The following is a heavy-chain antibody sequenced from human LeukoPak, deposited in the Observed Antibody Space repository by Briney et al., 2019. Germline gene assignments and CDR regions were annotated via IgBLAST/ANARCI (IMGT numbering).Heavy chain of an antibody. CDR3: ARVMTYYYYYMDV. CDR2: IYYSGST. D-gene: IGHD3-16*01. J-gene: IGHJ6*03. Sequence: PSETLSLTCTVSGGSISSSSYYWGWIRQPPGKGLEWIGSIYYSGSTYYNPSLKSRVTISVDTSKNQFSLKLSSVTAADTAVYYCARVMTYYYYYMDVWGKGTTVTVSS. V-gene: IGHV4-39*07. CDR1: GGSISSSSYY.